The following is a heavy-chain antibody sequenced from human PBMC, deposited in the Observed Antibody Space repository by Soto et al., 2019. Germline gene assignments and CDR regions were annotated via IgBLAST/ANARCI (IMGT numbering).Heavy chain of an antibody. CDR2: IYYSGST. V-gene: IGHV4-31*03. J-gene: IGHJ3*02. Sequence: LSLPCPVSGGSIRSVGYYWSRIRQHPGKGLEWIGYIYYSGSTYYNPSLKSRVTISVDTSKNQFSLKLSSVTAADTAVYYCARGAAGVKGGSSGAVVTGAFEIWGQGTMVTVSS. D-gene: IGHD3-22*01. CDR1: GGSIRSVGYY. CDR3: ARGAAGVKGGSSGAVVTGAFEI.